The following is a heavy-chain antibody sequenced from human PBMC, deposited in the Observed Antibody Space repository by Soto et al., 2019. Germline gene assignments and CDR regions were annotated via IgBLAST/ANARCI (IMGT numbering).Heavy chain of an antibody. V-gene: IGHV3-21*01. CDR3: ARDRVATISPETFDY. J-gene: IGHJ4*02. D-gene: IGHD5-12*01. CDR1: GFTFSSYS. Sequence: EVQLVESGGGLVKPGGSLRLSCAASGFTFSSYSMNWVRQAPGKGLEWVSSISSSSSYIYYADSVKGRFTISRDNAKNSQYLQMNSLRAEDTAVYYCARDRVATISPETFDYWGQGTLVTVSS. CDR2: ISSSSSYI.